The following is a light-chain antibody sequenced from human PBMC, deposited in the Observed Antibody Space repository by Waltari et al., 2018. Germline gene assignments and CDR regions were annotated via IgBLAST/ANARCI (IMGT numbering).Light chain of an antibody. J-gene: IGLJ3*02. CDR2: YDD. Sequence: QSLLTPPPSVSEAPGQRVTISCSGSRANIGNNVLTWYQQLPGKPPKLLIYYDDLLPSGVSDRFSGSKSGTSASLAISGLQSEDEADYYCAAWDDSLNGVVFGGGTKLTVL. CDR1: RANIGNNV. CDR3: AAWDDSLNGVV. V-gene: IGLV1-36*01.